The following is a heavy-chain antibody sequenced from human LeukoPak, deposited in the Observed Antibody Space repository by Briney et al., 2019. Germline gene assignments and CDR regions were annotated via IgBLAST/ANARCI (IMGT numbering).Heavy chain of an antibody. V-gene: IGHV3-33*01. J-gene: IGHJ4*02. CDR2: IWYDGSNK. D-gene: IGHD3-3*01. CDR3: ARGRNYDFWSGYYEGLDY. Sequence: GRSLRLSCAAAGFTFSSYGMHWARQAPGKGLEWVAVIWYDGSNKYYADSVKGRFTISRDNSKNTLYLQMNSLRAEDTAVYYCARGRNYDFWSGYYEGLDYWGQGTLVTVSS. CDR1: GFTFSSYG.